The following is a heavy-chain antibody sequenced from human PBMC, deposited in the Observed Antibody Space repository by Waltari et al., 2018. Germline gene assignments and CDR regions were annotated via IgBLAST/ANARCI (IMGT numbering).Heavy chain of an antibody. Sequence: QLQLQESGPQLVKPSETLSLTCTVSGASLDNTTHYWGWVRQPPGKGLEWIGSIYYTGTTHYNPSLKSRMTISADTSKTQFALRLSSVTAADTAVYYCARHINFWSGYYFDSWGQGTLVTVSS. CDR1: GASLDNTTHY. CDR2: IYYTGTT. CDR3: ARHINFWSGYYFDS. J-gene: IGHJ4*02. D-gene: IGHD3-3*01. V-gene: IGHV4-39*01.